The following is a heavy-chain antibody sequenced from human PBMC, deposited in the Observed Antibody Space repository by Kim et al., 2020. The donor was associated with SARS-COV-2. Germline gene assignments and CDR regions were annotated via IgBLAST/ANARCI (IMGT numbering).Heavy chain of an antibody. V-gene: IGHV3-30*04. CDR2: ISYDGSNK. CDR3: VRGRRFGEPPHNCFDP. D-gene: IGHD3-10*01. J-gene: IGHJ5*02. Sequence: GGSLRLSCAASGFAFSSYAMNWVRQSPGKGLEWVAVISYDGSNKYYADSVKGRFTISRDNSKNTLDLQMNSLRAEDTAVYYCVRGRRFGEPPHNCFDPWGQGTLVTVSS. CDR1: GFAFSSYA.